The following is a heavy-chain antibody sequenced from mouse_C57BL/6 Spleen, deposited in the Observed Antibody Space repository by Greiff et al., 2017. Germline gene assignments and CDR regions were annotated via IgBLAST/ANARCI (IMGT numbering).Heavy chain of an antibody. CDR1: GYTFTDYE. V-gene: IGHV1-15*01. CDR2: IDPETGGT. CDR3: TREERDYGQVAY. J-gene: IGHJ3*01. D-gene: IGHD1-1*02. Sequence: VQLQESGAELVRPGASVTLSCKASGYTFTDYEMHWVKQTPVHGLEWIGAIDPETGGTAYNQKFKGKAILTADKSSSTAYMELRSLTSEDSAVYYCTREERDYGQVAYWGQGTLVTVSA.